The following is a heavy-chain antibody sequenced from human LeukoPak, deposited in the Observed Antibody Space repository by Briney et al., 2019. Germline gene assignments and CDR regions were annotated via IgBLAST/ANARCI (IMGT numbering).Heavy chain of an antibody. V-gene: IGHV3-11*04. Sequence: GGSLRLSCAASEFTFSDYYMSWIRQAPGKGLEWVSYISYSGDTIYYADSVKGRFTISRDNAKNSLYLQMNSLRAEDTAVYYCATYSSSWSSFDYWGQGTLVTVSS. CDR1: EFTFSDYY. D-gene: IGHD6-13*01. CDR2: ISYSGDTI. CDR3: ATYSSSWSSFDY. J-gene: IGHJ4*02.